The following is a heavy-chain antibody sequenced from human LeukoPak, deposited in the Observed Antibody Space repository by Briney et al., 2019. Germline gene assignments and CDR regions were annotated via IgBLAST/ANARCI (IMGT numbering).Heavy chain of an antibody. CDR1: GYTFTGDY. CDR2: INPNSGGT. CDR3: ARDIYYGSGSYYNRYNWFDP. V-gene: IGHV1-2*02. D-gene: IGHD3-10*01. Sequence: ASVKVSCKASGYTFTGDYVHWVRQAPGQGLEWMGWINPNSGGTNYAKKFHGRVTMTRDTSISTAYMELSRVRSDDTAVYYCARDIYYGSGSYYNRYNWFDPWGQGTLVTVSS. J-gene: IGHJ5*02.